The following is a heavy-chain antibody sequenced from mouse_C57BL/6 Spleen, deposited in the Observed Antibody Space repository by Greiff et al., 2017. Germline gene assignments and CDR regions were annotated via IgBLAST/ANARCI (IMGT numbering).Heavy chain of an antibody. D-gene: IGHD3-2*02. CDR3: ARERGKTAQAPFAY. CDR2: ISYDGSN. Sequence: EVQLVESGPGLVKPSQSLSLTCSVTGYSITSGYYWNWIRQFPGNKLEWMGYISYDGSNNYNPSLKNRISITRDTSKNQFFLKLNSVTTEDTATYYCARERGKTAQAPFAYWGQGTLVTVSA. CDR1: GYSITSGYY. V-gene: IGHV3-6*01. J-gene: IGHJ3*01.